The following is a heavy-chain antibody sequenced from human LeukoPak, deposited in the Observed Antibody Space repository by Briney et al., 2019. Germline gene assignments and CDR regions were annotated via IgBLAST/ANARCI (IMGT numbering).Heavy chain of an antibody. V-gene: IGHV4-61*01. J-gene: IGHJ3*02. CDR2: IFSSGST. CDR1: GGSASSGTYY. D-gene: IGHD4-23*01. Sequence: SETVSLTCTVSGGSASSGTYYWSRIRQHPERGLEWIGYIFSSGSTNYNPSLKSRVTISVDTSKNQFSLNLSSVTAADTAVYYCAWARWAGVFDIWGPGTMITVSS. CDR3: AWARWAGVFDI.